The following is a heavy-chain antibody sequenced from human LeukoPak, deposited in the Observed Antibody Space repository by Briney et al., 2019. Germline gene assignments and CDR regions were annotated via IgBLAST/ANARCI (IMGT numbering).Heavy chain of an antibody. V-gene: IGHV3-23*01. CDR3: AKDDPAPEYYYDSSGYQGDY. CDR1: GFTFSSYA. D-gene: IGHD3-22*01. J-gene: IGHJ4*02. Sequence: GGSLRLSCAASGFTFSSYAMSWVRQAPGKGLEWVSAISGSGGSTYYADSVKGRFTISRDNSKNTLYLQMNSLRAEDTAVYYCAKDDPAPEYYYDSSGYQGDYWGQGTLVTVSS. CDR2: ISGSGGST.